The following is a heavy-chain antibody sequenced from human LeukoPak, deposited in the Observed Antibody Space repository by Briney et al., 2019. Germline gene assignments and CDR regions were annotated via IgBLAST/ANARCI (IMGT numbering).Heavy chain of an antibody. CDR1: GYTFTGYY. J-gene: IGHJ4*02. V-gene: IGHV1-2*02. Sequence: GASAKVSCKASGYTFTGYYMHWVRQAPGQGLEWMGWINPNSGGTNYAQKFQGRVTMTRDTSISTAYMELSRLRSDDTAVYYCASWGGPRDGTTPFDYWGQGTLVTVSS. CDR3: ASWGGPRDGTTPFDY. D-gene: IGHD1-7*01. CDR2: INPNSGGT.